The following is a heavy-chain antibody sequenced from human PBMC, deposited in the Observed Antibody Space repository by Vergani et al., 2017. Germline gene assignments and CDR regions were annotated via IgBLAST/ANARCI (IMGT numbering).Heavy chain of an antibody. CDR3: ASDTHSGQRADR. V-gene: IGHV4-59*02. Sequence: QVKLQESGPGLVKPSETLSLTCTVSGASVNSYYWSWIQQPPGKGLEWMGYVSFRGDTLYDPSVKGRMTISLNTSSNQFSLYLTSVTAADTAVYYCASDTHSGQRADRWGQGILVTVTS. CDR1: GASVNSYY. D-gene: IGHD6-19*01. CDR2: VSFRGDT. J-gene: IGHJ5*02.